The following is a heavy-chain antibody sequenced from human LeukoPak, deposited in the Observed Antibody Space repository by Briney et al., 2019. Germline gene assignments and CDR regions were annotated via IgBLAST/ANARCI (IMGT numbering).Heavy chain of an antibody. CDR1: GGSFSGYY. Sequence: KPSETLSLTCAIYGGSFSGYYWSWIRQPPGKGLEWIWAINRSASTNYNPSLKSRVTISVDTSKNQFSLKLSSVTAADTAVYYCARGGVGATTMPDWYFDLWGRGTLVTVSS. V-gene: IGHV4-34*01. J-gene: IGHJ2*01. CDR2: INRSAST. CDR3: ARGGVGATTMPDWYFDL. D-gene: IGHD1-26*01.